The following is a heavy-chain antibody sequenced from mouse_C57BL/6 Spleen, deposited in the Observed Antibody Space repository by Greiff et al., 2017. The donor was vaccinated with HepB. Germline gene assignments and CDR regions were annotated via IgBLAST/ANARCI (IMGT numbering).Heavy chain of an antibody. V-gene: IGHV1-82*01. CDR3: ARSGGGTDYYAMDY. J-gene: IGHJ4*01. CDR2: IYPGDGDT. CDR1: GYAFSSSW. D-gene: IGHD4-1*01. Sequence: VQLQQAGPELVKPGASVKISCKASGYAFSSSWMKWVKQRPGKGLEWIGRIYPGDGDTNYNGKFKGKATLTADKSSSTAYMQLSSLTSEDSAVYFCARSGGGTDYYAMDYWGQGTSVTVSS.